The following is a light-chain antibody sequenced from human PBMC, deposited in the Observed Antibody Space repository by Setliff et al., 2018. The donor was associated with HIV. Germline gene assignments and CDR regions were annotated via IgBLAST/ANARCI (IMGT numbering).Light chain of an antibody. V-gene: IGLV2-23*01. CDR1: SSDVGRYNL. J-gene: IGLJ1*01. CDR2: QAT. CDR3: CSNTGSNTYV. Sequence: PALTQPAPVSGSPGQSITISCTRTSSDVGRYNLVSWYQQHPGKAPKLMIYQATKRPSGVSNRFSGSKSVNTASLTISGLQAEDEADYYCCSNTGSNTYVFGTGTKVTVL.